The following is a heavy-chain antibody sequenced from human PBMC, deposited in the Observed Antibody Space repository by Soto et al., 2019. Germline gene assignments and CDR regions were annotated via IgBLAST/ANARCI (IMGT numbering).Heavy chain of an antibody. J-gene: IGHJ6*02. V-gene: IGHV3-30*18. CDR3: AKGYYDSSGSYGMDV. D-gene: IGHD3-22*01. CDR1: GFPFSSYG. CDR2: ISYDGSNK. Sequence: GGALGLCCAASGFPFSSYGMHWVRQAPGKGLEWVAVISYDGSNKYQADSVKGRFTISRDNSKNTLYLQMNSLRAEDTAVYYCAKGYYDSSGSYGMDVWGQGTTVTV.